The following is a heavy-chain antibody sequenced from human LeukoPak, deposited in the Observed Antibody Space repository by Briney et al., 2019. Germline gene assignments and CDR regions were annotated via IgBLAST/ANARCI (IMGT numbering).Heavy chain of an antibody. J-gene: IGHJ4*02. CDR3: AAELLGCAGRTDY. Sequence: SETLSLTCAVYGGSFSGYYWSWIRQPPGKGLEWIGEINHSGSTNYNPSLKSRVTISVDTSKNQFSLKLSSVTAADTAVYYCAAELLGCAGRTDYWGQGTLVTVSS. CDR1: GGSFSGYY. CDR2: INHSGST. D-gene: IGHD3-10*01. V-gene: IGHV4-34*01.